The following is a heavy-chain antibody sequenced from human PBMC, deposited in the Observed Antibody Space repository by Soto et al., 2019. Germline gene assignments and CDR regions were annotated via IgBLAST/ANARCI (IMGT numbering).Heavy chain of an antibody. D-gene: IGHD3-16*01. V-gene: IGHV1-18*01. Sequence: ASVKVSCKASGYTFTSYGISWVRQAPGQGLEWMGWVSAYNGNTNYAQKLQGRVTMTTDTSTSTAYMELRSLGSDDTAVYYCARVLRYYYGMDVWGQGTTVTVSS. J-gene: IGHJ6*02. CDR3: ARVLRYYYGMDV. CDR2: VSAYNGNT. CDR1: GYTFTSYG.